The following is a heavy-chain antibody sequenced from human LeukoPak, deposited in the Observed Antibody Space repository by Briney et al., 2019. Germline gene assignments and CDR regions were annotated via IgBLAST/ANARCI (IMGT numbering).Heavy chain of an antibody. Sequence: ASVKVSCKASGFTFIKYYMHWVRQAPGQGLEWMGIINPSGDSTSYAQKFRGRVTVTRDTSTSTVYMELSSLRSEDTAVYYCARSLWSQSPIPTYWGQGTLVTVSS. D-gene: IGHD2-21*01. CDR3: ARSLWSQSPIPTY. CDR1: GFTFIKYY. CDR2: INPSGDST. V-gene: IGHV1-46*01. J-gene: IGHJ4*02.